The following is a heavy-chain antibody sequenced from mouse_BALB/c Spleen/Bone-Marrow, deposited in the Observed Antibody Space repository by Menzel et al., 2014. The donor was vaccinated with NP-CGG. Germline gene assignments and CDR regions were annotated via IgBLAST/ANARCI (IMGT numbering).Heavy chain of an antibody. CDR2: ISSGGSYT. Sequence: EVKVVESGGDLVKPGGSLKLSCAASGFTSSSYGMSWVRQTPDKRLEWVATISSGGSYTYYPDSVKGRFTISRDNAKNTLYLQMSSLKSEDTAMYYCARHRDAMDYWGQGTSVTVSS. CDR3: ARHRDAMDY. V-gene: IGHV5-6*01. CDR1: GFTSSSYG. J-gene: IGHJ4*01. D-gene: IGHD3-3*01.